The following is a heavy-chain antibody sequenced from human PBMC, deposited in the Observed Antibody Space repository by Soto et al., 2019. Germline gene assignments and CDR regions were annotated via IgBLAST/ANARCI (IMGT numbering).Heavy chain of an antibody. J-gene: IGHJ5*02. CDR2: ISAYNGNT. CDR3: ARDRRGITIFGVVIKENDWFDP. Sequence: QVQLVQSGAEVKKPGASVKVSCKTSGYTFSNYGISWVRQAPGQGLEWMGWISAYNGNTNYAQKFQGRVTMTTDTTTSTAYMELRSLRSDDTAMYYCARDRRGITIFGVVIKENDWFDPWGQGILVTVSS. V-gene: IGHV1-18*01. CDR1: GYTFSNYG. D-gene: IGHD3-3*01.